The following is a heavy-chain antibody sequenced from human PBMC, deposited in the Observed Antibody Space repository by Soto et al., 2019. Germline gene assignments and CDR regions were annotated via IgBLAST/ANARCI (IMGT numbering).Heavy chain of an antibody. V-gene: IGHV1-18*01. CDR2: ISLYSDGT. Sequence: QVQLVQPGGEVKRPGASVKVSCKTSGYTFSNYGITWVRQAPGQPLEWLGWISLYSDGTNYAQKFQGRVPMTTDTSTTTAYMELRSLRSDDTAVYYCARVVPGAEAWFGPWGQGTLVTVSS. CDR3: ARVVPGAEAWFGP. J-gene: IGHJ5*02. D-gene: IGHD2-2*01. CDR1: GYTFSNYG.